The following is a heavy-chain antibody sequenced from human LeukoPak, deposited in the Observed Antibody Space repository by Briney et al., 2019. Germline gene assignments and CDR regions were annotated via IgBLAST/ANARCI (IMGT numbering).Heavy chain of an antibody. CDR1: GLTVSGNC. CDR2: ISSSSSTI. V-gene: IGHV3-48*04. Sequence: GGSLRLSCAASGLTVSGNCMNWVRQAPGEGLEWVSYISSSSSTIYYADSVKGRFTISRDNAKNSLYLQMNSLRAEDTAVYYCARAYSSGWSGGLDAFDIWGQGTMVTVSS. CDR3: ARAYSSGWSGGLDAFDI. D-gene: IGHD6-19*01. J-gene: IGHJ3*02.